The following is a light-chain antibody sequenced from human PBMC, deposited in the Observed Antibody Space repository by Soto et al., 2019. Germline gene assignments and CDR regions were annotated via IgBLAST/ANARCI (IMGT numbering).Light chain of an antibody. CDR2: GTS. CDR1: QGVSSNY. J-gene: IGKJ5*01. V-gene: IGKV3D-20*02. CDR3: QQRSNWPPFT. Sequence: EIVLTQSPVTLSLSPGERATLSCRASQGVSSNYLAWYQQKSGQAPRLLLYGTSSRATGIPERFSGSGSGTDFTLTISRLEPEDFAVYYCQQRSNWPPFTFGQGTRLEIK.